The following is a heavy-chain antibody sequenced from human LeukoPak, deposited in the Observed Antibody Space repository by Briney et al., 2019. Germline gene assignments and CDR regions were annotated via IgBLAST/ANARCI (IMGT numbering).Heavy chain of an antibody. CDR3: ARDGDYVGL. V-gene: IGHV4-31*03. D-gene: IGHD4-17*01. J-gene: IGHJ4*02. Sequence: SETLSLTRTVSGGSISSGGYYWSWIRQHPGKGLEWIGYISYSGSTYYNPSLKRRVTISVDTSKNQFSLRLSSVTAADTAVYYCARDGDYVGLWGQGTLVTVSS. CDR1: GGSISSGGYY. CDR2: ISYSGST.